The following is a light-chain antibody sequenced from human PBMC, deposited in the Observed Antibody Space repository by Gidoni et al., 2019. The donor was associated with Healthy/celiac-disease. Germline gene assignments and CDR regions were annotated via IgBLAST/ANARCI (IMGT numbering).Light chain of an antibody. CDR2: DAS. V-gene: IGKV1-5*01. J-gene: IGKJ4*01. CDR1: QSISSW. CDR3: QQYNSYSPT. Sequence: DTQMPQSPSTLSASVGDRVTITCRASQSISSWLAWYQQKPGKAPKLLIYDASSLESGVPSRFSGSGSGTEFTLTISSLQPDDFATYYCQQYNSYSPTFGGGTKVEIK.